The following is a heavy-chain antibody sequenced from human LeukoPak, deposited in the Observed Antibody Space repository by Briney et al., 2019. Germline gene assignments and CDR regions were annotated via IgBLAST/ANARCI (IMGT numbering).Heavy chain of an antibody. V-gene: IGHV4-61*05. CDR2: MYYYVNP. CDR3: ARQVWELRTNWFDP. Sequence: PSETLSLTCTVSGGSISSSSYYWGWIRQPPGKGLDWIGYMYYYVNPNYNPSLKSRVTLSVHTSKNQFSLKLSSVTAADTAVYYCARQVWELRTNWFDPWGQGTLVTVSS. J-gene: IGHJ5*02. D-gene: IGHD1-26*01. CDR1: GGSISSSSYY.